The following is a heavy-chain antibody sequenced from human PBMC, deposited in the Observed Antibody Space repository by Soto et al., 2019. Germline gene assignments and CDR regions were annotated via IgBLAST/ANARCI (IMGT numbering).Heavy chain of an antibody. Sequence: GGSLRLSCAASGFTFSSYAMSWVRQAPGKGLEWVSAISGSGGSTYYADSVKGRFTISRDNSKNTLYLQMNSLRAEDTAVYYCAPRSIVGATSRDYFDYSGQGTLGTSPQ. CDR1: GFTFSSYA. CDR3: APRSIVGATSRDYFDY. V-gene: IGHV3-23*01. J-gene: IGHJ4*02. CDR2: ISGSGGST. D-gene: IGHD1-26*01.